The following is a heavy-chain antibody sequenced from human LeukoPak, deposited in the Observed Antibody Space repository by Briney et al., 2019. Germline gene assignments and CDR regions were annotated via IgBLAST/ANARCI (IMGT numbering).Heavy chain of an antibody. J-gene: IGHJ4*02. CDR1: GFTFSSYA. CDR2: ISGSGGST. Sequence: PRGSLRLSCAASGFTFSSYAMSWVRHAPGEGLEWVSAISGSGGSTNYADSVKGRFTISKANSKNTLYRQRNILTAKDTAVYYCPESTMVRGTLYDYWGQGTLVTVSS. CDR3: PESTMVRGTLYDY. D-gene: IGHD3-10*01. V-gene: IGHV3-23*01.